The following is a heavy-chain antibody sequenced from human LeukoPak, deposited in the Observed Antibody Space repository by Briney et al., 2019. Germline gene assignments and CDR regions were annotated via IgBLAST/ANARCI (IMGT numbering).Heavy chain of an antibody. Sequence: PSETLSLTCAVYGGSFSGYYWSWIRQPPGKGLEWIGEINHSGSTNYNPSLKSRVTISVDTSKNQFSLKLSSVTAPDTAVYYCARGILTGYSTFDYWGQGTLVTVSS. CDR1: GGSFSGYY. V-gene: IGHV4-34*01. CDR2: INHSGST. CDR3: ARGILTGYSTFDY. D-gene: IGHD3-9*01. J-gene: IGHJ4*02.